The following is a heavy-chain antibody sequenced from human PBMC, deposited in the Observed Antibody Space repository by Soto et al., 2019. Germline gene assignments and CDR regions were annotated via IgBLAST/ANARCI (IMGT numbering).Heavy chain of an antibody. Sequence: EVQLLESGGGLVQPGGSLRLSCAASGFTFSNYAMTWVRQAPGKGLEWVSTISGSADSTYYADSVKGRFTISRDNSKNTLYLQMNSLRAEDTAVYYCAKCGGSSYYHYMDVWGKGTTVTVSS. D-gene: IGHD2-15*01. V-gene: IGHV3-23*01. CDR2: ISGSADST. CDR3: AKCGGSSYYHYMDV. CDR1: GFTFSNYA. J-gene: IGHJ6*03.